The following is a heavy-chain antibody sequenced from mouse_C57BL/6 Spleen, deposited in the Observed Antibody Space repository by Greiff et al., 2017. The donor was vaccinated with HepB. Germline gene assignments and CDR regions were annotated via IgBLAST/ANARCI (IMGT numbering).Heavy chain of an antibody. J-gene: IGHJ2*01. CDR3: TSMTVKRYFYY. V-gene: IGHV1-15*01. CDR1: GYTFTDYE. Sequence: VKLVETGAELVRPGASVTLSCKASGYTFTDYEMHWVKQTPVHGLEWIGAIDPETGGTAYNQKFKGKAIRTADKSSSTAYMELRSLTSEDSAVYVLTSMTVKRYFYYLGQGTTLTVAS. CDR2: IDPETGGT. D-gene: IGHD2-3*01.